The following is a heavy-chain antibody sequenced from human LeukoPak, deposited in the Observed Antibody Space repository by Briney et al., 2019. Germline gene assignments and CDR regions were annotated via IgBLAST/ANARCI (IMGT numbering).Heavy chain of an antibody. CDR3: ARKLRSSPIYPYYYGMDV. CDR1: GGSISSGGYY. D-gene: IGHD2-21*01. V-gene: IGHV4-31*03. Sequence: PSETLSLTCSVSGGSISSGGYYWSWIRQHPGKGLEWIGYIHYSGRTYYNPSLKSRVMVSVDTSKNQFSLRLSSVTAADTAVYYCARKLRSSPIYPYYYGMDVGGKGTTVTVSS. J-gene: IGHJ6*04. CDR2: IHYSGRT.